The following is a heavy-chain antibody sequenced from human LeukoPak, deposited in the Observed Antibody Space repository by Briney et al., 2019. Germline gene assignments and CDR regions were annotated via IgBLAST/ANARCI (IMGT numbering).Heavy chain of an antibody. CDR3: AKDHVWGTFDY. D-gene: IGHD3-16*01. V-gene: IGHV3-7*03. Sequence: GGSLRLSCAASGFTFSSYWMSWVRQAPGKGLEWVANIKQDGSEKYYVDSVKGRFTISRDNSKNTLYLQMNSLRAEDTAVYYCAKDHVWGTFDYWGQGTLVTVSS. CDR2: IKQDGSEK. J-gene: IGHJ4*02. CDR1: GFTFSSYW.